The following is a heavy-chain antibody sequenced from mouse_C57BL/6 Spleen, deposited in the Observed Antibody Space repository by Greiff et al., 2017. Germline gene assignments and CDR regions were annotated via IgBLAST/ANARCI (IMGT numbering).Heavy chain of an antibody. V-gene: IGHV1-74*01. CDR2: IHPSDSAT. D-gene: IGHD2-4*01. J-gene: IGHJ2*01. CDR3: AIPDYDYQFDY. CDR1: GYTFTSYW. Sequence: VQLQQPGAELVKPGASVKVSCKASGYTFTSYWMHWVKQRPGQGLEWIGRIHPSDSATNYNQKFKGKATLTVDKSSSTAYMQLSSLTSEDSAVYYCAIPDYDYQFDYWGQGTTLTVSS.